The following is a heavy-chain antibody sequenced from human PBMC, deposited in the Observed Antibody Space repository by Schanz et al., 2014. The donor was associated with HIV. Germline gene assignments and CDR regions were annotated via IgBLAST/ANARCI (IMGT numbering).Heavy chain of an antibody. J-gene: IGHJ2*01. Sequence: QVQPVESGGGVVQPGRSQRLSCAASGFIFSSYGMHWVRQAPGKGLEWGAVIAYDGSNKYYADSVKGRFTISRDNSKNTLYLQMNSLRAEDTAVYYCARVNDKGWGYCSSTSCLFWYFDPWGRGTLVTVSS. D-gene: IGHD2-2*01. V-gene: IGHV3-30*03. CDR2: IAYDGSNK. CDR1: GFIFSSYG. CDR3: ARVNDKGWGYCSSTSCLFWYFDP.